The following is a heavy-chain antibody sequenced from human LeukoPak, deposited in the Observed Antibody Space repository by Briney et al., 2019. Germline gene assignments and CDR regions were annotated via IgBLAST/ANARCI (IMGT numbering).Heavy chain of an antibody. CDR1: GDSVSSNSAA. Sequence: SQTLSLTCAVSGDSVSSNSAAWNWIRQSPSRGLEWLGRTYYRSKWYNDYAVSVKIRITINPDTSKNQFSLQLNSVTPEDTAVYYCARSDVLLWFGELGEFDPWGQGTLVTVSS. J-gene: IGHJ5*02. D-gene: IGHD3-10*01. CDR2: TYYRSKWYN. CDR3: ARSDVLLWFGELGEFDP. V-gene: IGHV6-1*01.